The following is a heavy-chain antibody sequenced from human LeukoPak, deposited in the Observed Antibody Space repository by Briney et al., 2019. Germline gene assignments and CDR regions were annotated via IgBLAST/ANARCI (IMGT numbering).Heavy chain of an antibody. D-gene: IGHD1-26*01. CDR1: GFTFSSYA. J-gene: IGHJ5*02. CDR3: ARSSLSEGANWFDP. V-gene: IGHV3-64*01. CDR2: ISSDGGST. Sequence: GGSLRLSCAASGFTFSSYAMHWVRQAPGRGLEYVSSISSDGGSTYYANSVKGRFTISRDNSKNTLYLQMGSPRAEDMAVYYCARSSLSEGANWFDPWGQGTLVAVSS.